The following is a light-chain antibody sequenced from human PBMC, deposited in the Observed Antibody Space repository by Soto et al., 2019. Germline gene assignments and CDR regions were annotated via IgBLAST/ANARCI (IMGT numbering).Light chain of an antibody. J-gene: IGKJ5*01. CDR1: QSVSTW. CDR3: QQYNSYPIT. V-gene: IGKV1-5*03. CDR2: KAS. Sequence: DIQMTQSPSTLSVSVGDRVTITCRASQSVSTWLAWYQQKPGKAPKLLIYKASSLESGVPSRFSGSGSGTEFTLTISSLQRDDFATYYCQQYNSYPITFGQGTRLEIK.